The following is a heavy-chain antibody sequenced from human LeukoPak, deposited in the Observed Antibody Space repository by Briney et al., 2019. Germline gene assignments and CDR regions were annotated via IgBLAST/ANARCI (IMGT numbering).Heavy chain of an antibody. Sequence: GRSLRLSCAASGFTFSSYAMHWVRQAPGKGLEWVAVISYDGSNKYYADSVKGRFTISRDNSKNTLYLQVNSLRAEDTAVYYCARDGSVTTLFSGYFDYWGQGTLVTVSS. CDR2: ISYDGSNK. CDR1: GFTFSSYA. D-gene: IGHD4-17*01. J-gene: IGHJ4*02. CDR3: ARDGSVTTLFSGYFDY. V-gene: IGHV3-30-3*01.